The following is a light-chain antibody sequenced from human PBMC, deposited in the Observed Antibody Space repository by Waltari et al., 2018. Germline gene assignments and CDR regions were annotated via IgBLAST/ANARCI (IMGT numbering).Light chain of an antibody. J-gene: IGKJ2*01. CDR3: QQYYSYPYT. V-gene: IGKV1-8*01. Sequence: AIRITQSPSSPSASTRARGTITCRASQGISRYLTWYQQKPGKAPKLLIYAASTLQSGVPSRFSGSGSGTDFTLTISCLQSEDFATYYCQQYYSYPYTFGQGTKLEIK. CDR2: AAS. CDR1: QGISRY.